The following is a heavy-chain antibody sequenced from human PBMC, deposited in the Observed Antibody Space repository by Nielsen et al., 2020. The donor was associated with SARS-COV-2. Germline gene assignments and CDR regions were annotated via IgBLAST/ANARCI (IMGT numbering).Heavy chain of an antibody. CDR2: IGTAGDT. D-gene: IGHD1-7*01. V-gene: IGHV3-13*04. CDR3: ARVNWNYGAFDI. CDR1: GFTFSSYD. J-gene: IGHJ3*02. Sequence: GESLKISCAASGFTFSSYDMHWVRQATGKGLEWVSAIGTAGDTYYPGSVKGRFTISRENAKNSLYLQMNSLRAGDTAVHYCARVNWNYGAFDIWGQGTMVTVSS.